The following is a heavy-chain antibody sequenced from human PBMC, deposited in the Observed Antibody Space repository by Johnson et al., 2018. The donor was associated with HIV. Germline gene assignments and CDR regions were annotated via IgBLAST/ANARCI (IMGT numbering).Heavy chain of an antibody. V-gene: IGHV3-30*18. D-gene: IGHD3-22*01. CDR2: ISYDGSNK. Sequence: VRQAPGKGLEWMAVISYDGSNKYYADSVKGRFTVSRDNSKNTLYLQMNSLRPEDTAVYYCAKDFGDYYDSSGISGAFDIWGQGTMVTVSS. CDR3: AKDFGDYYDSSGISGAFDI. J-gene: IGHJ3*02.